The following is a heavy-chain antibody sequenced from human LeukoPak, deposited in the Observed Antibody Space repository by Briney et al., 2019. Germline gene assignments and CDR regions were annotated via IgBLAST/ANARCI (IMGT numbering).Heavy chain of an antibody. Sequence: PGGSLRLSCAASGFTFSDYYMSWIRQAPGKGLEWVSVIYSGGSTYYADSVKGRFTISRDNSKNTLYLQMNSLRAEDTAVYYCASQVVVAATVAFDIWGQGTMVTVSS. CDR2: IYSGGST. CDR3: ASQVVVAATVAFDI. V-gene: IGHV3-53*01. J-gene: IGHJ3*02. D-gene: IGHD2-15*01. CDR1: GFTFSDYY.